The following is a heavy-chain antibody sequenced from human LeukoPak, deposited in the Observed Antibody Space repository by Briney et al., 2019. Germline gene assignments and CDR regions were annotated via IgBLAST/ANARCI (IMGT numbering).Heavy chain of an antibody. Sequence: GESLKISCKGSGYSFNSYWIAWVRQMPGKGLEWMGIIYPGDSDTTYSPSFQGQVTISADKSISTAYLQWSSLKPSDTAIYYCARRLRNSRGIDYWGQGTLVTVSS. CDR2: IYPGDSDT. D-gene: IGHD1-7*01. V-gene: IGHV5-51*01. CDR3: ARRLRNSRGIDY. CDR1: GYSFNSYW. J-gene: IGHJ4*02.